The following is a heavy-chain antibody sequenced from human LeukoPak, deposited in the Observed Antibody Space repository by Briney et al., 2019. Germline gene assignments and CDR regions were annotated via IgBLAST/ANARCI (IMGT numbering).Heavy chain of an antibody. CDR3: AGHHPRNTVDF. CDR2: ISDIGSI. V-gene: IGHV4-59*08. Sequence: PSETLSLTCTVSGGSISSYYWSWIRQPPGKGLEWIAYISDIGSINYNPSLKSRVTISLDTSKDQFSLKLSSVTAADTAVYYCAGHHPRNTVDFWGQGTLVTVSS. J-gene: IGHJ4*02. D-gene: IGHD2/OR15-2a*01. CDR1: GGSISSYY.